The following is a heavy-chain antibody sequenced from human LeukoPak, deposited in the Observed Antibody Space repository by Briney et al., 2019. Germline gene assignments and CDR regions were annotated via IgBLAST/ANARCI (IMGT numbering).Heavy chain of an antibody. D-gene: IGHD6-19*01. Sequence: AETLSLTCAVSSGSIFSSNWWSWVRLPPGKGLEWIGQIFHSGSTSYSPSLKSRVTISVDKSKNQFSLKLSSVTAADTAVYYCARVIAVGGVDPWGQGTLVTVSS. CDR1: SGSIFSSNW. J-gene: IGHJ5*02. CDR2: IFHSGST. CDR3: ARVIAVGGVDP. V-gene: IGHV4-4*02.